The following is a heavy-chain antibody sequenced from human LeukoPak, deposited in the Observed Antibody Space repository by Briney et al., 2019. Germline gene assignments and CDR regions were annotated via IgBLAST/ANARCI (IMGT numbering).Heavy chain of an antibody. J-gene: IGHJ4*02. CDR1: GFTFSSYG. D-gene: IGHD2/OR15-2a*01. CDR3: ARDHLVFLDYFDY. V-gene: IGHV3-33*01. CDR2: IWYDGSNK. Sequence: PGGSLRLSCAASGFTFSSYGMHWVRQAPGKGLEWVAVIWYDGSNKYYADSVKGRFTISRDNSKNTLYLQMNSLRAEDTAVYYCARDHLVFLDYFDYWGQGTLVTVSS.